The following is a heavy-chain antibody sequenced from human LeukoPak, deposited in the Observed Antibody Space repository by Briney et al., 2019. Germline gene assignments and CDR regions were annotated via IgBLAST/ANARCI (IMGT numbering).Heavy chain of an antibody. J-gene: IGHJ4*02. Sequence: ASQTLSLXCTVPGGSISIRNYYWSWIRQPAGKGLEWIGRIYTSGSTNYNPSPKSRVTISVDTSKNQFSLKLSSVTAADAAVYYCARHRNGGNFGFDYWGQGTLVTVSS. V-gene: IGHV4-61*02. CDR1: GGSISIRNYY. CDR2: IYTSGST. D-gene: IGHD4-23*01. CDR3: ARHRNGGNFGFDY.